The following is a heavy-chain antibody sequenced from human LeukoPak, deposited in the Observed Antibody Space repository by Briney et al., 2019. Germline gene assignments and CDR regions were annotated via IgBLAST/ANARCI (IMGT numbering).Heavy chain of an antibody. V-gene: IGHV1-69*13. CDR3: ARSGRYPGGFHGVDV. CDR1: GGTFSRYP. J-gene: IGHJ6*02. D-gene: IGHD3-16*01. CDR2: IIPFIGTP. Sequence: SVKVSCKASGGTFSRYPISWVRQAPGQGLEWMGGIIPFIGTPTYAPKFQGRLTITADESTSTAYIALSSLRSGDTAVYFCARSGRYPGGFHGVDVWGQGTTVTVSS.